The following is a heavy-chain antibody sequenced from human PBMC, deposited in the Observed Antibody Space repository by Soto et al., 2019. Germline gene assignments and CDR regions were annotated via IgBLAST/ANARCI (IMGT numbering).Heavy chain of an antibody. CDR3: ARASSSWYNWFDP. CDR2: IIPNSGIT. D-gene: IGHD6-13*01. Sequence: ASVKVSCKASGGTFSSYAISWVRQAPGQGLEWMGWIIPNSGITNYAQKFQGWVTMTTDTSTSTAYMELSRLRSDDTAVYYCARASSSWYNWFDPWGQGTLVTVSS. V-gene: IGHV1-2*04. CDR1: GGTFSSYA. J-gene: IGHJ5*02.